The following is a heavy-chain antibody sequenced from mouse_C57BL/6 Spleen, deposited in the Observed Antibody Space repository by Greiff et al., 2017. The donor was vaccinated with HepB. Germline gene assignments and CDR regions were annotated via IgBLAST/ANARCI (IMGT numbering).Heavy chain of an antibody. V-gene: IGHV1-39*01. CDR1: GYSFTDYN. CDR3: AAYYYYGSGYYYAMDY. CDR2: INPNYGTT. J-gene: IGHJ4*01. Sequence: EVQLVESGPELVKPGASVKISCKASGYSFTDYNMNWVKQSNGKSLEWIGVINPNYGTTSYNQKFKGKATLTVDQSSSTAYMQLNSLTSEDSAVYYCAAYYYYGSGYYYAMDYWGQGTSVTVSS. D-gene: IGHD1-1*01.